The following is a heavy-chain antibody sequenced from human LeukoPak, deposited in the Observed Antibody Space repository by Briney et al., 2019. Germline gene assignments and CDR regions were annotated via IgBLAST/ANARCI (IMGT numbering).Heavy chain of an antibody. J-gene: IGHJ4*02. CDR3: ARISYGDHLDY. D-gene: IGHD4-17*01. Sequence: PGGSLRLSCAASGFTFSSYWMHWVRQAPGKGLVWVSRINSDGSSTSYADSVKGRFTISRDNAKNTLYLQMNSLRAEDTAVYYCARISYGDHLDYWGQGTLVTVSS. V-gene: IGHV3-74*01. CDR2: INSDGSST. CDR1: GFTFSSYW.